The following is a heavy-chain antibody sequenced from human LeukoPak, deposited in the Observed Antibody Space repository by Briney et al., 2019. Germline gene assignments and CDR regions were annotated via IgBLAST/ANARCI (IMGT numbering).Heavy chain of an antibody. V-gene: IGHV1-8*01. CDR3: ARVTPVRTYTAL. Sequence: GASVTVSCNTSGYTFSKYDVNRVRQATGQGLEWMGWMKPNSGQTGYAQRFQGRIIMTRNTSISTAYMQLNSLTSEDTAKYYCARVTPVRTYTALWGEGTLVTVSS. D-gene: IGHD2-21*02. CDR1: GYTFSKYD. J-gene: IGHJ4*02. CDR2: MKPNSGQT.